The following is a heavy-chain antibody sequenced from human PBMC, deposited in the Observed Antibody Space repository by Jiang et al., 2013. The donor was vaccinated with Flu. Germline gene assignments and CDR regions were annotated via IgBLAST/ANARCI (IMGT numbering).Heavy chain of an antibody. CDR2: IYYSGST. V-gene: IGHV4-59*01. Sequence: SGSGLVKPSETLSLTCTVSGGSISSYYWSWIRQPPGKGLEWIGYIYYSGSTNYNPSLKSRVTISVDTSKNQFSLKLSSVTAADTAVYYCARDPERSEYSSGWLDYWGQGTLVTVSS. J-gene: IGHJ4*02. CDR3: ARDPERSEYSSGWLDY. D-gene: IGHD6-19*01. CDR1: GGSISSYY.